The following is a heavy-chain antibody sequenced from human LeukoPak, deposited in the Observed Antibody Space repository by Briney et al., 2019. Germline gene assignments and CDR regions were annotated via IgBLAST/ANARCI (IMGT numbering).Heavy chain of an antibody. V-gene: IGHV4-59*08. D-gene: IGHD3-10*01. Sequence: SETLSLTCTVSCGSISSYYWSWIRQPPGKGLEWIGYIYYSGSTNYNPSLKSRVTISVDTSKNQFSLKLSSVTAADTAVYYCASSDGSGSYLYFDYWGQGTLVTVSS. CDR3: ASSDGSGSYLYFDY. CDR1: CGSISSYY. CDR2: IYYSGST. J-gene: IGHJ4*02.